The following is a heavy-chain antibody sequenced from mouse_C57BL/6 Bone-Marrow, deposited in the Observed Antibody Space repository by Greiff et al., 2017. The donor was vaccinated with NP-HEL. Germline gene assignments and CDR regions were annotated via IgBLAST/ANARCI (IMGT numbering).Heavy chain of an antibody. D-gene: IGHD4-1*01. V-gene: IGHV1-81*01. CDR1: GYTFTSYG. CDR2: IYPRSGNT. CDR3: ARYPHGWDDAY. Sequence: QVQLQQSGAELARPGASVKLSCKASGYTFTSYGISWVKQRTGQGLEWIGEIYPRSGNTYYNEKFKGKATLTADKSSSTAYMELRSLTSEDSAVYFCARYPHGWDDAYWGQGTLVTVSA. J-gene: IGHJ3*01.